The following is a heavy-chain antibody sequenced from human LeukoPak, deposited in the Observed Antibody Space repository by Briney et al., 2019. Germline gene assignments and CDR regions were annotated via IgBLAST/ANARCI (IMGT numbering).Heavy chain of an antibody. Sequence: SETLSLTCTVSGGSISSSSYYWGWIHQPPGKGLEWIGSIYYSGSTYYNPSLRSRVTISVDTSKNQFSLKLSSVTAADTAVYYCARDGHYDSSGYYYYWGQGTLVTVSS. CDR3: ARDGHYDSSGYYYY. D-gene: IGHD3-22*01. V-gene: IGHV4-39*07. J-gene: IGHJ4*02. CDR2: IYYSGST. CDR1: GGSISSSSYY.